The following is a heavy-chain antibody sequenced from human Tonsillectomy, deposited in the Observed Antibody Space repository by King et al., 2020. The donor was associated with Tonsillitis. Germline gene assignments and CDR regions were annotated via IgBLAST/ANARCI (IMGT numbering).Heavy chain of an antibody. V-gene: IGHV4-39*01. CDR1: GGSISSTSYY. J-gene: IGHJ5*02. Sequence: QLQESGPGLVKPSETLSLTCTVSGGSISSTSYYWGWIRQPPGKGLEWIGSIYYSGSTYYNPSLKSRVTISVDTSKNQFSLKLSSVTAADTAVYYCARHSLNIAAGKNWFDPWGQGTLVTVSS. CDR2: IYYSGST. D-gene: IGHD6-13*01. CDR3: ARHSLNIAAGKNWFDP.